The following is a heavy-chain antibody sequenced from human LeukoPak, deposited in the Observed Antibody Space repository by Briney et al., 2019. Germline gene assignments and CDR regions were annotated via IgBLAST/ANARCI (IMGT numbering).Heavy chain of an antibody. D-gene: IGHD6-13*01. CDR3: ASVVAAAGTYFDY. V-gene: IGHV4-34*01. CDR1: GGSFSGYY. J-gene: IGHJ4*02. CDR2: INHSGST. Sequence: ETLSLTCAVYGGSFSGYYWSWIRQPPGKGLEWIGEINHSGSTNYNPSLKSRVTISVDTSKNQFSLKLSSVTAADTAVYYCASVVAAAGTYFDYWGQGTLVTVSS.